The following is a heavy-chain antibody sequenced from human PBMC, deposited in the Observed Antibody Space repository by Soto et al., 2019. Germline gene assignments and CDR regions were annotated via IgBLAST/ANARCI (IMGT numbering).Heavy chain of an antibody. CDR3: ARDCDTDQ. Sequence: QVQLVQSGAEVRKPGASVTVSCKASGYTFNRYAIRWLRQAPGQGPEWVGWINADNFKASYTRNFQGRVTMTRNTSTSTVYMELRSLCVDDTAVYYCARDCDTDQWGQGTLVTVSS. CDR2: INADNFKA. J-gene: IGHJ4*02. CDR1: GYTFNRYA. V-gene: IGHV1-18*01.